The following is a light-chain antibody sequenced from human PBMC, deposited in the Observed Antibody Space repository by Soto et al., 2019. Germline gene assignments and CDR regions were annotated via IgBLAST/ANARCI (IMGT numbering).Light chain of an antibody. CDR3: QHFGDSVWT. Sequence: DTVLTQSPGTLSLSPGERATLSCRASQSVGTYLAWYQQKPGQAPRLLIYGASSRATGIPDRFSGSGSGTDFTLTISRLEPEDFAVYYCQHFGDSVWTFGQGTKV. CDR1: QSVGTY. V-gene: IGKV3-20*01. CDR2: GAS. J-gene: IGKJ1*01.